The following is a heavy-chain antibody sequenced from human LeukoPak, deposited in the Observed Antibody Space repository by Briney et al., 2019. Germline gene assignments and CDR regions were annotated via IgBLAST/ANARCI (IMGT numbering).Heavy chain of an antibody. CDR1: RGSISSNSYH. V-gene: IGHV4-39*01. J-gene: IGHJ3*02. CDR3: ARHYYDSSGYYLEGFDI. CDR2: IYYSGST. Sequence: SETLSLTCTVSRGSISSNSYHWDWIRQPPGKGLEWIGSIYYSGSTYYSPSLKSRVTMSVDTSNNQFSLKLSSVTAADTAVYYCARHYYDSSGYYLEGFDIWGQGTMVTVSS. D-gene: IGHD3-22*01.